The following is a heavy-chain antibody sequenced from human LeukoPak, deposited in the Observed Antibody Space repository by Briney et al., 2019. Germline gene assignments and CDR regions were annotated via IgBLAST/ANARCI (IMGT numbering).Heavy chain of an antibody. J-gene: IGHJ3*02. Sequence: GGSLRLSCAASGFTFSSYSMNWVRQAPGKGLEWVSSISSSSSYIYYADSVKGRFTISSDNAKNSLYLQMNSLRAEDTAVYYCARDDSSGYSSHDAFDIWGQGTMVTVSS. CDR1: GFTFSSYS. CDR3: ARDDSSGYSSHDAFDI. D-gene: IGHD3-22*01. CDR2: ISSSSSYI. V-gene: IGHV3-21*01.